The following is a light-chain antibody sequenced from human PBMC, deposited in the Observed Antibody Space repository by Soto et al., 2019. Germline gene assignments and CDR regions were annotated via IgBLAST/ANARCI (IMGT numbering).Light chain of an antibody. CDR2: GAS. V-gene: IGKV3-20*01. Sequence: EIVLTQSPGTLSLSPVERATLSCMASQSVSNNYLAWYQQKPGQAPRLLIYGASNRATGIPDRFSGSGSGTDFTLTISRLEPEDSAVYYCEQHGSSPRTGGQGTKVDIK. J-gene: IGKJ1*01. CDR1: QSVSNNY. CDR3: EQHGSSPRT.